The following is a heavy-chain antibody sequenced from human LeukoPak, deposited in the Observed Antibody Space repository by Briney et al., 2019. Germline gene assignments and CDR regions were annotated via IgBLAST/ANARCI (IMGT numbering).Heavy chain of an antibody. CDR2: INPNSGGT. Sequence: ASVKVSCKASGYTFTGYYMHWVRQAPGQGLEWMGWINPNSGGTNYAQKFQGRVTMTRDTSISTAYMELSRLRSDDTAVYYCARDGSGIAPFFDIWGQGTMVTVSS. J-gene: IGHJ3*02. CDR3: ARDGSGIAPFFDI. V-gene: IGHV1-2*02. D-gene: IGHD6-13*01. CDR1: GYTFTGYY.